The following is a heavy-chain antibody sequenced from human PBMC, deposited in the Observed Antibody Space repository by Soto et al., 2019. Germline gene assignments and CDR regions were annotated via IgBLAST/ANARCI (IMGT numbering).Heavy chain of an antibody. D-gene: IGHD4-17*01. J-gene: IGHJ4*02. CDR1: GGSISSRGYY. CDR3: AGGNDYAKIGY. V-gene: IGHV4-31*03. CDR2: ISYSEST. Sequence: PSETLSLTCTVSGGSISSRGYYCSWTRQFPGKGLEWIGYISYSESTDYNPSLKSRVTISADTPKNQFSLKLSSVTAADTAVYYCAGGNDYAKIGYWGQGAQVTVSS.